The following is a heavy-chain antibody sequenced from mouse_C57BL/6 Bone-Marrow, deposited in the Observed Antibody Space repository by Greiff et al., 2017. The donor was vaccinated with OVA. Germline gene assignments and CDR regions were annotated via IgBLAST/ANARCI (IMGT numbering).Heavy chain of an antibody. J-gene: IGHJ2*01. CDR1: GYAFTNYL. CDR2: INPGSGGT. D-gene: IGHD2-2*01. V-gene: IGHV1-54*01. CDR3: AREDYYGYGPHFDY. Sequence: QVQLQQSGAELVRPGTSVKVSCKASGYAFTNYLIEWVKQRPGQGLEWIGVINPGSGGTNYNEKFKGKATLTADKSSSTAYMQLSSLTSEDSAVYFCAREDYYGYGPHFDYWGQGTTLTVSS.